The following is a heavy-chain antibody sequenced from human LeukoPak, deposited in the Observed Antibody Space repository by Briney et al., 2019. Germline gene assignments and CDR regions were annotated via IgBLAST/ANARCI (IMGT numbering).Heavy chain of an antibody. CDR1: GDSIGNQY. CDR2: IYYSEYT. V-gene: IGHV4-59*11. CDR3: AGEAAAGTNFDY. D-gene: IGHD6-13*01. J-gene: IGHJ4*02. Sequence: SETLSLTCTVSGDSIGNQYWSWIRQPPGKGLEWIGYIYYSEYTKYNPSLESRVTISVDTSKNQFSLRLTSVTAADTAIYLCAGEAAAGTNFDYWGQGILVTVSS.